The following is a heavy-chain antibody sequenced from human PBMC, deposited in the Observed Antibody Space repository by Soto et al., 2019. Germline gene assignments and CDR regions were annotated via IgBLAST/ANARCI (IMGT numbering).Heavy chain of an antibody. Sequence: QVQLEESGPGLVKPSETLSLTCTVSGASISPNYWSWIRQPPGKGLEWIGYIYFAGTTTYNPSLRSRVSMSVATSANHFSLNLTSVTAADTAIYYCARLGAFFQALDSWGQGTLVTVSS. CDR2: IYFAGTT. CDR3: ARLGAFFQALDS. J-gene: IGHJ4*02. V-gene: IGHV4-59*08. CDR1: GASISPNY. D-gene: IGHD3-16*01.